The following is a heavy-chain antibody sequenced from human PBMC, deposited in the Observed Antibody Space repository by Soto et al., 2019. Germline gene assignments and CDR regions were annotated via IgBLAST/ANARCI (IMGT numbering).Heavy chain of an antibody. J-gene: IGHJ6*02. CDR2: ISSSNSII. Sequence: EVQLVESGGGLVQPGGSLRLSCAASGFTLSSYSMNWVRQAPGKGLEWVSYISSSNSIIYYADSVKGRFTISRDNAKNTLYLQMNSLRDEDTAVYYYGGSGSYPYYYYYGMDVWGQGTTVTVSS. V-gene: IGHV3-48*02. D-gene: IGHD3-10*01. CDR3: GGSGSYPYYYYYGMDV. CDR1: GFTLSSYS.